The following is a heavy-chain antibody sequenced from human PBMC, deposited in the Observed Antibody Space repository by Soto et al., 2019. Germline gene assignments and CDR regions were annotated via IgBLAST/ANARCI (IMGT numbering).Heavy chain of an antibody. CDR3: AKSGPYCSSISCYTSGFDY. V-gene: IGHV3-33*08. D-gene: IGHD2-2*02. Sequence: PGGSLRLSCAASGSAFSSSWLHWVCQAPEKGQEWVADIKCDGSDKYYADSVKGRFTISRDNSKNTLYLQMNSLRAEDTAVYYCAKSGPYCSSISCYTSGFDYWGQGTLVTVSS. CDR2: IKCDGSDK. CDR1: GSAFSSSW. J-gene: IGHJ4*02.